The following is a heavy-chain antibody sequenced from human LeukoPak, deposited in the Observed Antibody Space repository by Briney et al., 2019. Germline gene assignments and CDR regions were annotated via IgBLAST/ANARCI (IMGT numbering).Heavy chain of an antibody. V-gene: IGHV1-46*01. CDR1: GYTFTSYY. CDR2: INPSGGST. CDR3: GRSMDSSTSRLIEY. J-gene: IGHJ4*02. D-gene: IGHD6-6*01. Sequence: ASVKVSCKAAGYTFTSYYMHWVRQAPGQGLEWMGIINPSGGSTSYAQKFQGRVTMTTDTSTSTVYMELRSLRSDDTAVYYCGRSMDSSTSRLIEYWGQGTLVTVSS.